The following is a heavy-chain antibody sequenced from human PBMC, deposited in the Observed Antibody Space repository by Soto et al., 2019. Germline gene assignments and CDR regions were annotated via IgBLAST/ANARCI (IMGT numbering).Heavy chain of an antibody. CDR1: GSTVSSNY. Sequence: GGALILSCAASGSTVSSNYMSWVRQAPGKGLEWVSVIYSGGSTYYADSVKGRFTISRDNSKNTLYLQMNSLRAEDTAVYDCAIHRVCYDRDFDYWGQGTLFSVSS. V-gene: IGHV3-66*01. D-gene: IGHD5-12*01. CDR2: IYSGGST. CDR3: AIHRVCYDRDFDY. J-gene: IGHJ4*02.